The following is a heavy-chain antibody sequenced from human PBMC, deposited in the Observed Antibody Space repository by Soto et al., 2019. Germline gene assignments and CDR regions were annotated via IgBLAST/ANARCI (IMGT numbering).Heavy chain of an antibody. CDR3: AREEGTRYYYYYYGMDV. Sequence: SSETLSLTCAVYGGSFSGYYWSWIRQPPGKGLEWIGEINHSGSTNYNPSLKSRVTISVDTSKNQFSLKLSSVTAADTAVYYCAREEGTRYYYYYYGMDVWGQGTTVTVSS. V-gene: IGHV4-34*01. CDR2: INHSGST. CDR1: GGSFSGYY. J-gene: IGHJ6*02. D-gene: IGHD1-1*01.